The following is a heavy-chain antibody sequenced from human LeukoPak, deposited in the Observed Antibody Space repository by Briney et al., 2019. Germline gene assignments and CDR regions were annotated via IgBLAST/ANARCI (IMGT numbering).Heavy chain of an antibody. CDR3: AREGGFYRPLDY. Sequence: SETLSLTCGVSGGSVSSTNWWTWIRQPPGKGLEWIGEVHLDGRTNFNPSLKSRLTMSVDLSENHVSLKLTSVTAADTAVYYCAREGGFYRPLDYSGQGTLVSVSS. CDR1: GGSVSSTNW. D-gene: IGHD6-25*01. V-gene: IGHV4-4*02. CDR2: VHLDGRT. J-gene: IGHJ4*02.